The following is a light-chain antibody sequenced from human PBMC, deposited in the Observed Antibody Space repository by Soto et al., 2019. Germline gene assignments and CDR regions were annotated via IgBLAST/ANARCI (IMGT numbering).Light chain of an antibody. J-gene: IGLJ2*01. CDR1: SSNLGSNY. CDR3: AAWDESLSGRVV. V-gene: IGLV1-47*01. CDR2: RNN. Sequence: QSVLTQPPSASGTPGQRVTISRSGSSSNLGSNYVYWYQQLPGTAPKLLIYRNNQRPSGVADRFSGSKSGTSASLAISGLRSEDEADYYCAAWDESLSGRVVFGGGTTLTVL.